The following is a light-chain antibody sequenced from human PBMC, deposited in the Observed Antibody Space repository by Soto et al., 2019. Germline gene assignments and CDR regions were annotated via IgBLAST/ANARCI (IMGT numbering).Light chain of an antibody. CDR1: SSNIGAGYD. J-gene: IGLJ1*01. CDR2: GNS. V-gene: IGLV1-40*01. CDR3: QSYDSSLSLYV. Sequence: QSVLTQPPSVSGAPGQRVTISCTGSSSNIGAGYDVHWYQQLPGTAPKLLIYGNSNRPSVVPDRFSGSKSGTSASLAITGLQAEDEADYYCQSYDSSLSLYVFGTGTKLTVL.